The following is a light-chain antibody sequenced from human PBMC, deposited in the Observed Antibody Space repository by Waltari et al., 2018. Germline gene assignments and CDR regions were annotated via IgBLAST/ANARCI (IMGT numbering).Light chain of an antibody. J-gene: IGLJ3*02. CDR3: GTWDTSLSAWV. CDR1: TSHPGHKS. Sequence: QSVLTQAPSVSPAPGQQVPNPPPRSTSHPGHKSLPWYQQFPGTAPKLLIYDNDKRPSGIPDRFSASKSGTSATLGITGLQTGDEANYYCGTWDTSLSAWVFGGGTKLTVL. CDR2: DND. V-gene: IGLV1-51*01.